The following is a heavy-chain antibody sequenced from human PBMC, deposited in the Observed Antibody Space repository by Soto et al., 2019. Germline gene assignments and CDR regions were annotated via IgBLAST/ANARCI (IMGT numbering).Heavy chain of an antibody. J-gene: IGHJ4*02. D-gene: IGHD6-13*01. CDR1: GFTFSSYA. CDR2: ISGSGGST. V-gene: IGHV3-23*01. CDR3: AKGKAAAGFRTPIFDY. Sequence: PGGSLRISCAASGFTFSSYAMSWVRKAPGKGLEWVSAISGSGGSTYCADSVKGRFTISRDNSKNTLYLQMNSLRAEDTAVYYCAKGKAAAGFRTPIFDYWGQGTLVTVSS.